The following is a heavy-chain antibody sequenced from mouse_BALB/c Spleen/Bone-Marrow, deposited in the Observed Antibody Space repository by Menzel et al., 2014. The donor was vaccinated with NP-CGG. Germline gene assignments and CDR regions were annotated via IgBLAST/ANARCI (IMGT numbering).Heavy chain of an antibody. J-gene: IGHJ2*01. Sequence: QVQLQQSGAELVRPGSSVKISCKASGYAFSSYWMNWVKQRPGQGLEWIGQIYPGDGDTDYSGKFKGKATLTADESSSTAYMQLSSLTSEDSAVYFCAFGNYDFDYWGQGTTLTVSS. CDR2: IYPGDGDT. CDR1: GYAFSSYW. CDR3: AFGNYDFDY. D-gene: IGHD2-1*01. V-gene: IGHV1-80*01.